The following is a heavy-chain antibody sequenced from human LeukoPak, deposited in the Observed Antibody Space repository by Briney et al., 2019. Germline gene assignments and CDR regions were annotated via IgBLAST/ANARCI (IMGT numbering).Heavy chain of an antibody. D-gene: IGHD4-17*01. Sequence: HGESLKISFKGSGXSFTVYWITWVRQMPGKGLEWMGTIDPSDSYTNYSPSFQGHVTISADKSINSAYLQWSSLKTSDSAIYYCARHFYGDYAFDSWGQGTLVTVSS. J-gene: IGHJ4*02. V-gene: IGHV5-10-1*01. CDR3: ARHFYGDYAFDS. CDR2: IDPSDSYT. CDR1: GXSFTVYW.